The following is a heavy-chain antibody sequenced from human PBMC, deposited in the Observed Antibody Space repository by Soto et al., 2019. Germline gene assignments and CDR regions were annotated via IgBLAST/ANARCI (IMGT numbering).Heavy chain of an antibody. Sequence: QVQLVESGGGVVLPGRSLRLSCAASGFTFSSYVMHWVRQAPGKGLEWVAVIWYDGSNKYYVDSVKGRFTISRDNSKNKMYLQMNRLRAEDTALYYCARDSQPVRDYYYGVDVWGQGTTVTVSS. J-gene: IGHJ6*02. CDR2: IWYDGSNK. V-gene: IGHV3-33*01. CDR3: ARDSQPVRDYYYGVDV. D-gene: IGHD6-13*01. CDR1: GFTFSSYV.